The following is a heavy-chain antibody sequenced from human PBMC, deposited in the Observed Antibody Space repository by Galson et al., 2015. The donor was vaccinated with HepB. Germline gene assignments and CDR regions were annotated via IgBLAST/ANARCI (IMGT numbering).Heavy chain of an antibody. D-gene: IGHD1-20*01. J-gene: IGHJ3*02. CDR1: GFTFSSYG. CDR3: ARDSLSAEGITGTLGAFDI. V-gene: IGHV3-33*01. Sequence: SLRLSCAASGFTFSSYGMHWVRQAPGKGLEWVAVIWYDGSNKYYADSVKGRFTISRDNSKNTLYLQMNSLRAEDTAVYYCARDSLSAEGITGTLGAFDIWGQGTMVTVSS. CDR2: IWYDGSNK.